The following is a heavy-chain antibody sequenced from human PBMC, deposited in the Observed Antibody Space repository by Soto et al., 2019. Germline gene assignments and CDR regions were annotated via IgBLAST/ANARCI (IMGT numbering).Heavy chain of an antibody. V-gene: IGHV4-34*01. D-gene: IGHD4-4*01. Sequence: TCAVYGGSFSGYYWSCIRQPPGKGLEWIGEINHSGSTNYNPSLKSRVTISVDTSKNQFSLKLSSVTAADTAVYYCARARGNYSNYYYDYWGQGTLVTVSS. CDR3: ARARGNYSNYYYDY. J-gene: IGHJ4*02. CDR2: INHSGST. CDR1: GGSFSGYY.